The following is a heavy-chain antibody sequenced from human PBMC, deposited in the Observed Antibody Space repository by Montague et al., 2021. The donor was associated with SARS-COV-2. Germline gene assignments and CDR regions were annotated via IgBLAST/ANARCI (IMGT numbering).Heavy chain of an antibody. J-gene: IGHJ4*02. CDR2: IYYTGST. Sequence: SETLSLTCTVSGGSVSSGSYYWSWIRQPPGKGLQSIGYIYYTGSTNYNPSLQSRVTISVDSSKNQFSVRLSSVTAADTGVYYCARISGITSWYYDYWGQGTLVTVSS. V-gene: IGHV4-61*01. D-gene: IGHD1-14*01. CDR1: GGSVSSGSYY. CDR3: ARISGITSWYYDY.